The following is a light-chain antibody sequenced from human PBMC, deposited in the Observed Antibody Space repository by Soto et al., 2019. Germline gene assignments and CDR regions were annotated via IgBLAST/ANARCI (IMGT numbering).Light chain of an antibody. CDR1: QSVSSN. CDR3: QQYNNWPPWT. J-gene: IGKJ1*01. CDR2: GAS. V-gene: IGKV3-15*01. Sequence: EIVFSQSPATLSWSPGERATLSCRASQSVSSNLAWYQQKPGQAPRLLIYGASTRATGIPARFSGSGSGTESTLTISSLQSEDFAVYYCQQYNNWPPWTFGQGTKVDIK.